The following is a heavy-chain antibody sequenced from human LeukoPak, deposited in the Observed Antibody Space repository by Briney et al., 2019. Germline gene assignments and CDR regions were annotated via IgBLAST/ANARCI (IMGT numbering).Heavy chain of an antibody. CDR3: ARVRDGYNKDYFDY. J-gene: IGHJ4*02. D-gene: IGHD5-24*01. CDR1: GFTFSSYS. Sequence: GGSLRLSCAASGFTFSSYSMNWVCQAPGKGLEWVPSISSSSSYIYYADSVKGRFTISRDNAKNSLYLQMNSLRAEDTAVYYCARVRDGYNKDYFDYWGQGTLVTVSS. CDR2: ISSSSSYI. V-gene: IGHV3-21*01.